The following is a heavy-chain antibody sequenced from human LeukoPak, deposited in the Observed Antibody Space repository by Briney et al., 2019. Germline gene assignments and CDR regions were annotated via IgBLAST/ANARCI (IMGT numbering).Heavy chain of an antibody. CDR2: IRYDGSNK. Sequence: GGSLRLSCAASGFTFSGYGIHWVRQAPGKGLEWVAFIRYDGSNKYYADSVKGRFTISRDYSKNTLYLQMNSLRAEDTAVYYCARAGSFSSSYGISWDYWGQGALVAVSS. J-gene: IGHJ4*02. D-gene: IGHD2-15*01. CDR1: GFTFSGYG. V-gene: IGHV3-30*02. CDR3: ARAGSFSSSYGISWDY.